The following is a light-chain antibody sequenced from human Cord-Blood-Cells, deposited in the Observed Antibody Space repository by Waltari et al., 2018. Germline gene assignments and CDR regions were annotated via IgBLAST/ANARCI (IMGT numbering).Light chain of an antibody. Sequence: EIVLTQSPGTLSLSPGERATLSCRASQSVSSSYLAWYQQKPSQAPRLLIYGASSSATAIPVRVSGSGSGTDFTITSSRLEAEDVAEYYCQQYGSSFTFGPGTKVDIK. V-gene: IGKV3-20*01. CDR1: QSVSSSY. J-gene: IGKJ3*01. CDR3: QQYGSSFT. CDR2: GAS.